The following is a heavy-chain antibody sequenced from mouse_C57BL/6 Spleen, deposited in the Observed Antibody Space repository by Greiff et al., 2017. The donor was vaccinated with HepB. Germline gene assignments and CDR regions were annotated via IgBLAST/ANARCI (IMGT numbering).Heavy chain of an antibody. V-gene: IGHV1-50*01. Sequence: VQLQQPGAELVKPGASVKLSCKASGYTFTSYWMQWVKQRPGQGLEWIGEIDPSDSYTNYNQKFKGKATLTVDTSSSTAYMQLSSLTSEDSAVYYCAFNWEGAMDYWGQGTSVTVSS. D-gene: IGHD4-1*01. J-gene: IGHJ4*01. CDR2: IDPSDSYT. CDR3: AFNWEGAMDY. CDR1: GYTFTSYW.